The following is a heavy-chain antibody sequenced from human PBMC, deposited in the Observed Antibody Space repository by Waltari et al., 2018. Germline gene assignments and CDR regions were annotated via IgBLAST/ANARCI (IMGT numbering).Heavy chain of an antibody. CDR2: ITPTFGTA. Sequence: QVQLVQSGAEVKKPGSSVKVSCKASGGTFSSYAISWVRQAPGLGLEWMGRITPTFGTATYARKFQGRVTITADKSTRTAYMELSSLRSEDTAVYYCARDRGRGHSSSWPYDYWGQGTLVTVSS. CDR1: GGTFSSYA. J-gene: IGHJ4*02. CDR3: ARDRGRGHSSSWPYDY. V-gene: IGHV1-69*08. D-gene: IGHD6-13*01.